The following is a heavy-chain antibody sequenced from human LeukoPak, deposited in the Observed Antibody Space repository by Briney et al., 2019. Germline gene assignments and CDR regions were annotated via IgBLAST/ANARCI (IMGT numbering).Heavy chain of an antibody. Sequence: PGGSLRLSCAASGFTFSSYSMNWVRQAPGKGLEWVSSISSSSSYIYYADSVKGRFTISRDNAKNSLYLQMNSLRAENTAVYYCARGRGYYYVLDAFDIWGQGTMVTVSS. D-gene: IGHD3-10*02. V-gene: IGHV3-21*01. J-gene: IGHJ3*02. CDR2: ISSSSSYI. CDR1: GFTFSSYS. CDR3: ARGRGYYYVLDAFDI.